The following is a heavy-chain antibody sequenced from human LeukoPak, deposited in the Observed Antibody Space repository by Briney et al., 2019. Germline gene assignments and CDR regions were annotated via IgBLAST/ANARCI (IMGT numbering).Heavy chain of an antibody. J-gene: IGHJ6*02. V-gene: IGHV1-2*02. D-gene: IGHD3-16*01. CDR2: INPNNGGT. CDR1: GYTCTGYY. Sequence: ASVKVSFKASGYTCTGYYMHWVRQAPGQGLEWMGWINPNNGGTNYAQKFQGRVTMTRDTSISTAYMELSRLRSADTAVYYCARWGVPPGMDVWGQGTTVTVSS. CDR3: ARWGVPPGMDV.